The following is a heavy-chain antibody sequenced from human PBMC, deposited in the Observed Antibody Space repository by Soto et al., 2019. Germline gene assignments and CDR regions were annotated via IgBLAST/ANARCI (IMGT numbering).Heavy chain of an antibody. CDR1: GFTFSSYA. CDR2: ISGSGSTI. Sequence: PGGSLRLSCAASGFTFSSYAVSWVRQAPGKGPEWISSISGSGSTIYYADSVKGRFTISRDNSKNTLYLQMSSLRAEDMAVYYCAKVFYYYDSSGYYYFDYWGQGTLVTVSS. V-gene: IGHV3-23*01. D-gene: IGHD3-22*01. J-gene: IGHJ4*02. CDR3: AKVFYYYDSSGYYYFDY.